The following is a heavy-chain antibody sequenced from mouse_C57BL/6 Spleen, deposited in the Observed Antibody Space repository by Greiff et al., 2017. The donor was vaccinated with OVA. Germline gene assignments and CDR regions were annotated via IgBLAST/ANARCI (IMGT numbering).Heavy chain of an antibody. CDR1: GYAFSSSW. CDR2: IYPGDGDT. J-gene: IGHJ2*01. CDR3: AREGLVSSYFDY. V-gene: IGHV1-82*01. D-gene: IGHD6-2*01. Sequence: QVQLQQSGPELVKPGASVKISCKASGYAFSSSWMNWVKQRPGKGLEWIGRIYPGDGDTNYNGKFKGKATLTADKSSSTAYMQLSSLTSEDSAVYFCAREGLVSSYFDYWGKGTTLTVSS.